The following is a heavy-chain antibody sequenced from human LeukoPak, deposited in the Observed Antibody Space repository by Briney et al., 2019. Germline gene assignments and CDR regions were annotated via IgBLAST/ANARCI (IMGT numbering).Heavy chain of an antibody. CDR2: IYSSGSI. J-gene: IGHJ4*02. D-gene: IGHD3-22*01. CDR3: ARNTLYYNTRGHAALSGFDF. Sequence: SETLSLTCTVSGGSISTYYWSWIRQAPGKGLEWIGYIYSSGSINYNSSLKSRVTISVDTSKNQFSLTLHSVTAADAAVYYCARNTLYYNTRGHAALSGFDFWGQGTPVTVSS. V-gene: IGHV4-59*01. CDR1: GGSISTYY.